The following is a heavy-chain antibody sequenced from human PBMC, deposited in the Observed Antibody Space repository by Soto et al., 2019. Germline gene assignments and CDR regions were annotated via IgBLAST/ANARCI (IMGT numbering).Heavy chain of an antibody. J-gene: IGHJ6*02. CDR3: ARGLIMITFGGVMYGMDV. Sequence: SETLSLTCAVYGGSFSGYYWSWIRQPPGKGQEWIGEINHSGSTNYNPSFKSRVTISVDTSKNHFSLKLSSVTAADTAVYYCARGLIMITFGGVMYGMDVWGQGTTVTVSS. CDR2: INHSGST. V-gene: IGHV4-34*01. CDR1: GGSFSGYY. D-gene: IGHD3-16*01.